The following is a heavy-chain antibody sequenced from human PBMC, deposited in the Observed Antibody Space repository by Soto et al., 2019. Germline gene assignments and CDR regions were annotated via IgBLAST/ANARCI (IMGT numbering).Heavy chain of an antibody. Sequence: HVQLVQSGAEVKRHGSSVKVSCKASGGTFNNYALSWVRQAPGQGLEWMGGIIPIFNSANYAQKFQGRVTITADDSTSTDYMELRSLRPDDTAVYYCAREVTVASYSFDFWGQGTLVTVSS. D-gene: IGHD5-12*01. V-gene: IGHV1-69*01. CDR1: GGTFNNYA. CDR3: AREVTVASYSFDF. CDR2: IIPIFNSA. J-gene: IGHJ4*02.